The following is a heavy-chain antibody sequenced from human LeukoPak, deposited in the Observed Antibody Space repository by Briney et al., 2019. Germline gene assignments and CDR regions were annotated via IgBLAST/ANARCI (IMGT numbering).Heavy chain of an antibody. D-gene: IGHD6-6*01. CDR1: GGSISSYY. CDR2: IYYSGST. V-gene: IGHV4-59*01. CDR3: ARNIAAQFDY. J-gene: IGHJ4*02. Sequence: SETLSLTCTVSGGSISSYYWSWIRQPPGKGLEWIGYIYYSGSTNYNPSLKSRVTISVDTSKNQFSLKLSSVTAADTAVYYCARNIAAQFDYWGQGTLVTVSS.